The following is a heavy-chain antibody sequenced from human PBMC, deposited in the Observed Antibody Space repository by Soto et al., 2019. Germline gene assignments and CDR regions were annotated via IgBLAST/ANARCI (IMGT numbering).Heavy chain of an antibody. CDR2: IKSKAGGETR. J-gene: IGHJ4*02. D-gene: IGHD6-13*01. CDR3: VCQSKYTSSFH. V-gene: IGHV3-15*07. CDR1: GLPFIDAW. Sequence: EVQLVEYEGGLVKPGGSLRLSCVVSGLPFIDAWMNWVRQATGKGLEWVARIKSKAGGETRDYAAPVKGRFTISRDDSKNMLYLEMHSLEVDDTSVYFCVCQSKYTSSFHRGPGTLVTVSS.